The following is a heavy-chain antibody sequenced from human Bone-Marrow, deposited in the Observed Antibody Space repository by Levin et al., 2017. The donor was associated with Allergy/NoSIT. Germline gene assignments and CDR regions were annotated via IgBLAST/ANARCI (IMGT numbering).Heavy chain of an antibody. J-gene: IGHJ5*02. CDR3: DLMYYYDSSGYYRNWFDP. Sequence: SGPTLVKPTQTLTLTCTFSGFSLTTAGVGVGWIRRPPGKALEWLALIDWDDDDRYSPSLKSRLTITKDTSKNQGILTMTNMDPVDTGTYYCDLMYYYDSSGYYRNWFDPWGQGTQVTVSS. CDR1: GFSLTTAGVG. D-gene: IGHD3-22*01. V-gene: IGHV2-5*02. CDR2: IDWDDDD.